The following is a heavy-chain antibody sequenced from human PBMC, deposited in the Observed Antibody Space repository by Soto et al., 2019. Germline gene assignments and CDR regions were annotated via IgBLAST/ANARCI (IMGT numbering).Heavy chain of an antibody. J-gene: IGHJ5*02. CDR3: ATRYRVIVVVPAAIRGPWFDP. Sequence: PSETLSLTCTVSGGSISSGGYYWSWIRQHPGKGLEWIGYIYYSGSTYYNPSLKSRVTISVDTSKNQFSLKLSSVTAADTAVYYCATRYRVIVVVPAAIRGPWFDPWGQGTLVTVSS. V-gene: IGHV4-31*03. CDR2: IYYSGST. D-gene: IGHD2-2*01. CDR1: GGSISSGGYY.